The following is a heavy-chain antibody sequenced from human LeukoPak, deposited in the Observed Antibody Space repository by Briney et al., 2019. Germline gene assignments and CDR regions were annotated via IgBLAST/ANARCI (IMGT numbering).Heavy chain of an antibody. J-gene: IGHJ4*02. D-gene: IGHD2-2*01. Sequence: GASVKVSCKASGYTFTGYYMHWVRQAPGQGLEWMGWINPNSGGTNYAQKFQGRVTMTRDTSISTAYMELSRLRSDDTAVYYCARALRYCSSTSCYGIGYWGQGTLVTVSS. V-gene: IGHV1-2*02. CDR1: GYTFTGYY. CDR2: INPNSGGT. CDR3: ARALRYCSSTSCYGIGY.